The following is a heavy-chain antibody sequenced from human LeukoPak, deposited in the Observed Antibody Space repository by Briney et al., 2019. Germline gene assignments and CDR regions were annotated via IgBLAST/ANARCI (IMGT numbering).Heavy chain of an antibody. CDR3: ARVGSYYGHFDY. Sequence: PSETLSLTCAVSGGSISSYYWSWIRQPPGKGLEWIGYTYYSGSTNYNPSLKSRVTISVDTSKNQFSLKLSSVTAADTAVYYCARVGSYYGHFDYWGQGTLVTVSS. CDR2: TYYSGST. D-gene: IGHD1-26*01. V-gene: IGHV4-59*01. J-gene: IGHJ4*02. CDR1: GGSISSYY.